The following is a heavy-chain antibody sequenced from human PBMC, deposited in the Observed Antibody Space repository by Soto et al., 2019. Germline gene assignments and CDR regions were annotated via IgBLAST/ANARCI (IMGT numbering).Heavy chain of an antibody. J-gene: IGHJ5*02. CDR1: GYTFTSYD. Sequence: ASVKVSCKASGYTFTSYDINWVRQATGQGLEWMGWMNPNSGNTGYAQKFQGRVTMTRNTSISTAYMELSSLRSEDTAVYYCARGFGDEYGDLNWFDPWGQGTLVTVSS. V-gene: IGHV1-8*01. CDR3: ARGFGDEYGDLNWFDP. CDR2: MNPNSGNT. D-gene: IGHD4-17*01.